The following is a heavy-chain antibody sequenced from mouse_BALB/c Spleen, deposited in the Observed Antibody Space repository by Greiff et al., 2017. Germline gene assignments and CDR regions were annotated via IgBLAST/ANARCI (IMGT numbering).Heavy chain of an antibody. CDR2: IWSDGST. J-gene: IGHJ2*01. CDR1: GFSLTSYG. V-gene: IGHV2-6-2*01. D-gene: IGHD2-4*01. CDR3: ARQGDYDSYFDY. Sequence: VQLQQSGPELVAPSQSLSITCTVSGFSLTSYGVHWVRQPPGKGLEWLVVIWSDGSTTYNSALNSRLSISKDNSKSQVFLKMNSLQTDDTAMYYCARQGDYDSYFDYWGQGTTLTVSS.